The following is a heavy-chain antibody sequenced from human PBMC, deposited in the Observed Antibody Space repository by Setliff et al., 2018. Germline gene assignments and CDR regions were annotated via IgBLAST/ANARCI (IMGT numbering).Heavy chain of an antibody. Sequence: SETLSLTCNVSGVSISSYSWSWIRQAPGKGLESLGYIQNSGGINYXXHLKSRVIISVDTSTNQSSLKLSSVTAAETAVYYCRFWSGYYKNDYWGQGTLVTVSS. J-gene: IGHJ4*02. CDR2: IQNSGGI. V-gene: IGHV4-59*12. D-gene: IGHD3-3*01. CDR1: GVSISSYS. CDR3: RFWSGYYKNDY.